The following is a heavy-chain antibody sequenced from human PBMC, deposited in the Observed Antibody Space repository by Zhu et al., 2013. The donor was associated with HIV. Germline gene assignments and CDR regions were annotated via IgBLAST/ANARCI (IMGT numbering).Heavy chain of an antibody. D-gene: IGHD6-13*01. V-gene: IGHV1-8*01. CDR2: MNPNSGNA. J-gene: IGHJ4*02. CDR1: GYTFTSYD. CDR3: ARVVVIAAAGTMGY. Sequence: QVQLVQSGAEVKKPGASVKVSCKASGYTFTSYDINWVRQATGQGLEWMGWMNPNSGNAGYAQKFQGRVTMTRNTSISTAYMELSSLRSEDTAVYYCARVVVIAAAGTMGYWGQGTLVTVSS.